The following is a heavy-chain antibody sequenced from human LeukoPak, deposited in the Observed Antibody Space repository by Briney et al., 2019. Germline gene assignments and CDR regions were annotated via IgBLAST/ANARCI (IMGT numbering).Heavy chain of an antibody. Sequence: SETLSLTCTVSGGSISSYYWSWLRQPPGKGLEWVGYIYYSGSTNYNPSLKSRGTISVDTSKNQFSQKLSSVTAADTAVYYCARSPRWLQFDYWGQGTLVTVSS. CDR1: GGSISSYY. V-gene: IGHV4-59*01. D-gene: IGHD5-24*01. CDR2: IYYSGST. J-gene: IGHJ4*02. CDR3: ARSPRWLQFDY.